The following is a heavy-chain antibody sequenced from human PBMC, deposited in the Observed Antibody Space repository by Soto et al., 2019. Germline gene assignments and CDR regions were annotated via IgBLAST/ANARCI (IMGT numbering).Heavy chain of an antibody. CDR2: ISGSGGST. J-gene: IGHJ4*02. V-gene: IGHV3-23*01. D-gene: IGHD3-9*01. Sequence: GGSLRLSCAASGFTFSSYAMSWVRQAPGKGLEWVSAISGSGGSTYYADSVKGRFTISRDNSKNTLYLQMNSLRAEDTAVYYCEKDDDDILTGSNPAVDYWGQAILVNVS. CDR1: GFTFSSYA. CDR3: EKDDDDILTGSNPAVDY.